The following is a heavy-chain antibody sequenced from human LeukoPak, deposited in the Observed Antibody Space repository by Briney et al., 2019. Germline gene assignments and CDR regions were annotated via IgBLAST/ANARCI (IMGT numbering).Heavy chain of an antibody. D-gene: IGHD4-17*01. CDR3: ARDLGGDYSDAFDY. V-gene: IGHV1-18*01. Sequence: ASVKVSCKASGYTFTSYGISWVRQAPGQGLEWMGWISAYNGNTNYAQKLQGRVTMTTDTSTSTAYMELRSLRSDDTAVYYCARDLGGDYSDAFDYWGQGTLVTVSS. J-gene: IGHJ4*02. CDR1: GYTFTSYG. CDR2: ISAYNGNT.